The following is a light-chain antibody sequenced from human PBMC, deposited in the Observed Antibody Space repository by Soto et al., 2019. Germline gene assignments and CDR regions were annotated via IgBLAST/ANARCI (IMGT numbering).Light chain of an antibody. J-gene: IGKJ2*01. CDR3: QQTYNAPYT. V-gene: IGKV1-39*01. CDR2: SAS. CDR1: QNIGTS. Sequence: DIKMTQSPSSLSVSMGDRVTIPCRASQNIGTSLYRYQMKLGRAPTRLIYSASTLQSGAPSRCSGGGSWTDFTLTINSLQPEDFATYSCQQTYNAPYTFGQGTKVDIK.